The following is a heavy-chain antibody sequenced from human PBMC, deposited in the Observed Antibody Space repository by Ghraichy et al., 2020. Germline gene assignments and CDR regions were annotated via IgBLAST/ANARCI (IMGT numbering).Heavy chain of an antibody. J-gene: IGHJ4*02. CDR3: VRRGPAEWGAFDY. V-gene: IGHV3-23*01. CDR1: GFTFSRNA. CDR2: ISGSGDLS. D-gene: IGHD3-3*01. Sequence: GGSLRLSCAASGFTFSRNAMGWVRQAPGKGLEWVSAISGSGDLSFYADSVKGRFTISRDNSRNTLSFQMNSLRAEDTAVYYCVRRGPAEWGAFDYWGQGPLVTVSS.